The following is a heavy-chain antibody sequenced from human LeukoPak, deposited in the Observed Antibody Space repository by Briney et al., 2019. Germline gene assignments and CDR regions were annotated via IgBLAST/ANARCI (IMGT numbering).Heavy chain of an antibody. CDR3: ARGNSGSSYGFAFEI. D-gene: IGHD5-18*01. V-gene: IGHV3-74*01. J-gene: IGHJ3*02. CDR2: IKGDGGAT. CDR1: GFTFSSYW. Sequence: GGSLRLSCAASGFTFSSYWMHWVRQAPGKGLVWVSRIKGDGGATTFADSVKGRFTTSRDNAKNTLYLQMNSLRAEDTAVYYCARGNSGSSYGFAFEIWGQGTVVTVSS.